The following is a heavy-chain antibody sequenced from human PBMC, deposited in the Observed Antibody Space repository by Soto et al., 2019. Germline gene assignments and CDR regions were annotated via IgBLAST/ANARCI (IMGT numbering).Heavy chain of an antibody. CDR2: ISSNGGST. Sequence: PGGSLRLSCSASGFTFSSYAMHWVRQAPGKGLEYVSAISSNGGSTYYADSVKGRFTISRDNSKNTLYLQMSSLRAEDTAVYYCVKVPYYDFWSGYPKNAFDIWGQGTMATVSS. D-gene: IGHD3-3*01. CDR1: GFTFSSYA. CDR3: VKVPYYDFWSGYPKNAFDI. J-gene: IGHJ3*02. V-gene: IGHV3-64D*06.